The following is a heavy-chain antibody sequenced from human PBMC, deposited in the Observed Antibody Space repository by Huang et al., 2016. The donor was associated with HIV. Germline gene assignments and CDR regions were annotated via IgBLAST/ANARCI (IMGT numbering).Heavy chain of an antibody. Sequence: EVQLVQSGAEVKRPGESLKISCKGSRYNFAGYWIGWVRQMPGKGLEWMGIIYFDDSDARYSPSLQGQVTISADTSLYSSYLQWTSLRASDTAIFYCARRRRGGFDIWGQGTLVTVSS. D-gene: IGHD2-15*01. J-gene: IGHJ3*02. CDR3: ARRRRGGFDI. V-gene: IGHV5-51*03. CDR2: IYFDDSDA. CDR1: RYNFAGYW.